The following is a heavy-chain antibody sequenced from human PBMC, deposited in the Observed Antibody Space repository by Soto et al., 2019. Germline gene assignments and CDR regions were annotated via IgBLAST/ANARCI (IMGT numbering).Heavy chain of an antibody. V-gene: IGHV1-3*05. Sequence: QVQLVQSGAEEKKPGASVKVSCKASGYTFSDYAIHWVRQAPGQRPEWMGWINAGNGNTKYSQKFQGRVTITRDTSASTAYIELSSLRSEDTAVYYCARGTPVWFDPWGQGTLVTVSS. J-gene: IGHJ5*02. CDR2: INAGNGNT. CDR1: GYTFSDYA. CDR3: ARGTPVWFDP. D-gene: IGHD3-10*01.